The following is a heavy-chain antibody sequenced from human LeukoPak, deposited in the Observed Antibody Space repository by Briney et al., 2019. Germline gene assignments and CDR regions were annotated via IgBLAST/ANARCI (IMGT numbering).Heavy chain of an antibody. CDR2: ISSSSSYI. Sequence: GGSLRLSCAASGFTFSSYSMNWVRQAPGKGLEWVSSISSSSSYIYYADSVKGRFTISRDNAKNSLYLQMNSLRAEDTAVYYFARDIPPPPYFDYWGQGTLVTVSS. CDR1: GFTFSSYS. CDR3: ARDIPPPPYFDY. J-gene: IGHJ4*02. V-gene: IGHV3-21*01.